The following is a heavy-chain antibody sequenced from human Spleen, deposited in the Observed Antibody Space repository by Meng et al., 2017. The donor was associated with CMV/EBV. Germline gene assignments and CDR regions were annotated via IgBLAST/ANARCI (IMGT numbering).Heavy chain of an antibody. CDR3: LVGAIGDWFDP. J-gene: IGHJ5*02. CDR2: IKQDGSEI. D-gene: IGHD1-26*01. V-gene: IGHV3-7*01. CDR1: GFIFSNYW. Sequence: SCAASGFIFSNYWMSWVRQAPGKGLEWVANIKQDGSEIYYVDSAKGRFTISRDNANNSLCLQMVRLRAEDTAVYYCLVGAIGDWFDPWGQGTLVTVSS.